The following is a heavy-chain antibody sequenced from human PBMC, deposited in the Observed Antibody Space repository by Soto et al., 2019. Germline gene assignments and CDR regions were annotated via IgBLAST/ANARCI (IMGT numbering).Heavy chain of an antibody. CDR1: GYTLTECG. V-gene: IGHV1-3*01. D-gene: IGHD2-15*01. CDR2: INAGNGDT. CDR3: ARDSWITTKRMDV. J-gene: IGHJ6*02. Sequence: VKVSCKASGYTLTECGMHWVRQTAGERLEWMGWINAGNGDTKYSQKFQGRVTITGDTSANTAYMELSGLSSEDTAVYYCARDSWITTKRMDVWGQGTMVTVSS.